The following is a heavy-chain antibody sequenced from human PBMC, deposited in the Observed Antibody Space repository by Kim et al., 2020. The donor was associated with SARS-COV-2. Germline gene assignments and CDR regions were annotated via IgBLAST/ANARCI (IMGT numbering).Heavy chain of an antibody. CDR3: ERQRLWDGDPVYLDY. CDR2: IYYSGSG. Sequence: SETLSLTCTVSGGSISSTTYYWGWIRQPPGRGLEWIGTIYYSGSGYYNPSLKSRVTISVDTSKNQFSLKLTSVTAADTAIYYCERQRLWDGDPVYLDY. V-gene: IGHV4-39*01. CDR1: GGSISSTTYY. D-gene: IGHD4-17*01. J-gene: IGHJ4*01.